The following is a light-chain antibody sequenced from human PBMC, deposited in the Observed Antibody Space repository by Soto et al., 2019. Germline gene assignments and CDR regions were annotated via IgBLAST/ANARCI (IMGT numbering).Light chain of an antibody. CDR2: ATS. Sequence: ENVLTQSPGTLSLSPGERATLSCRASQRINTRYSAWYQQKPGQPPRLLIYATSSKAPGIPDRFSGSGSGTDFTLTISRVEPEDFAVYYCQQYDESAPYKLGQGTNLAIK. J-gene: IGKJ2*01. CDR1: QRINTRY. V-gene: IGKV3-20*01. CDR3: QQYDESAPYK.